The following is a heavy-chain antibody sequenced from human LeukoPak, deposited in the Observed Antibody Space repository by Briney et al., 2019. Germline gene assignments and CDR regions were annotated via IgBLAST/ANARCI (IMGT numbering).Heavy chain of an antibody. CDR2: IRSKAYGGTT. Sequence: PGGSLRLSCPGSGFTLRHHAMRCVRQPPAKGLEWGGFIRSKAYGGTTEYAPSERGRFSVQRDDSKNIANLQISSLVTKETAVYFSAQGPIYQWLYYGMDVWGQGTTVTVSS. CDR3: AQGPIYQWLYYGMDV. CDR1: GFTLRHHA. V-gene: IGHV3-49*04. J-gene: IGHJ6*02. D-gene: IGHD6-19*01.